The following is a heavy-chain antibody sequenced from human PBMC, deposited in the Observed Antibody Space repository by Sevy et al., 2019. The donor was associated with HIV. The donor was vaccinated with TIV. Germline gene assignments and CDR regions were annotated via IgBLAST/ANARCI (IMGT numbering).Heavy chain of an antibody. J-gene: IGHJ4*02. CDR2: ISHDGRNNK. CDR1: GFTFSEYD. D-gene: IGHD3-10*01. Sequence: GGSLRLSCAASGFTFSEYDMHWVRQAPGKGLEWVAVISHDGRNNKYNADSVKGRFTISRDNSKNTLYLQMNSLRAEDTAIYYCARDRGEILSSAFNYWGQGTLVTVSS. V-gene: IGHV3-30*04. CDR3: ARDRGEILSSAFNY.